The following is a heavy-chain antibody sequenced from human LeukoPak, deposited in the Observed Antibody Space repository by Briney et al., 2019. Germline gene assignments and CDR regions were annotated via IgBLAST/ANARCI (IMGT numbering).Heavy chain of an antibody. CDR2: IYHSGST. Sequence: SETLSLTCTVSGYSISSGYYWGWIRQPPGKGLEWIGSIYHSGSTYYNPSLKSRVTISVDTSKNQFSLKLSSVTAADTAVYYCARRNHNWFDPWGQGTLVTVSS. D-gene: IGHD1-14*01. V-gene: IGHV4-38-2*02. J-gene: IGHJ5*02. CDR1: GYSISSGYY. CDR3: ARRNHNWFDP.